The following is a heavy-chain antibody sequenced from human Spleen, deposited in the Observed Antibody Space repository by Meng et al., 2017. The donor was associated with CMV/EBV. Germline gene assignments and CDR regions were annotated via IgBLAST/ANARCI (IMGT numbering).Heavy chain of an antibody. D-gene: IGHD4-11*01. Sequence: SETLSLTCTVSGDSIISSRYYWGWIRQTPGKGLEWIGYIYYSGSTNYNPSLKSRVTISVDTSKNQFSLKLSSVTAADTAVYYCARAHAALYSNSASDAFDIWGQGTMVTVSS. V-gene: IGHV4-61*05. CDR2: IYYSGST. J-gene: IGHJ3*02. CDR1: GDSIISSRYY. CDR3: ARAHAALYSNSASDAFDI.